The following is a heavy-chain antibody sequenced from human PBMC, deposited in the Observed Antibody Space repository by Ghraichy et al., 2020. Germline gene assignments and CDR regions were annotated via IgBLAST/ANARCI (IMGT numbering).Heavy chain of an antibody. J-gene: IGHJ4*02. CDR1: GGSFSGYY. CDR3: ARGYYYDSSGYYPYYFDY. Sequence: SETLSLTCAVYGGSFSGYYWSWIRQPPGKGLEWIGEINHSGSTNYNPSLKSRVTISVDTSKNQFSLKLSSVTAADTAVYYCARGYYYDSSGYYPYYFDYWGQGTLVTVSS. D-gene: IGHD3-22*01. V-gene: IGHV4-34*01. CDR2: INHSGST.